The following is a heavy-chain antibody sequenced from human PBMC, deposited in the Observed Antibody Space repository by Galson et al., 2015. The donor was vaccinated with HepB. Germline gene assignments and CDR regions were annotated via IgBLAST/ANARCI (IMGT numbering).Heavy chain of an antibody. CDR3: ARAEDLLGSDGFDI. V-gene: IGHV3-33*01. J-gene: IGHJ3*02. CDR2: IWYDGSNK. CDR1: GFTFSSYA. Sequence: SLRLSCAASGFTFSSYAMHWVRQAPGEGLEWVAVIWYDGSNKYYADSVKGRFTISRDNSKNTLFLQMNSLRAEDAAVYYCARAEDLLGSDGFDIWGQGTMVTVSS. D-gene: IGHD1-26*01.